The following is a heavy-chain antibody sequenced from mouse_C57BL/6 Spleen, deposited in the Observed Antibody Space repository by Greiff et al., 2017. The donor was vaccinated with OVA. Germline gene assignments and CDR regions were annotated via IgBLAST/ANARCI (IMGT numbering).Heavy chain of an antibody. CDR3: ARTTTVVRYFDV. CDR2: ISSGSSTI. CDR1: GFTFSDYG. J-gene: IGHJ1*03. Sequence: EVKLMESGGGLVKPGGSLKLSCAASGFTFSDYGMHWVRQAPEKGLEWVAYISSGSSTIYYADTVKGRFTISRDNAKNTLFLQMTSLRSEDTAMYYCARTTTVVRYFDVWGTGTTVTVSS. V-gene: IGHV5-17*01. D-gene: IGHD1-1*01.